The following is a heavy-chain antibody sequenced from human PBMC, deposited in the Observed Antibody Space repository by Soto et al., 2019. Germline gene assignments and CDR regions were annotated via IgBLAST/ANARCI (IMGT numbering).Heavy chain of an antibody. Sequence: ASVKVSCKASGYTFTGYYMHWVRQAPGQGLEWMGWINPNSGGTNYAQKFQGWVTMTRDTSISTAYMELSRLRSDDTAVYYCARGRAVRFLEWFTGGAFDIWGQGTMVTVSS. CDR1: GYTFTGYY. D-gene: IGHD3-3*01. V-gene: IGHV1-2*04. CDR2: INPNSGGT. J-gene: IGHJ3*02. CDR3: ARGRAVRFLEWFTGGAFDI.